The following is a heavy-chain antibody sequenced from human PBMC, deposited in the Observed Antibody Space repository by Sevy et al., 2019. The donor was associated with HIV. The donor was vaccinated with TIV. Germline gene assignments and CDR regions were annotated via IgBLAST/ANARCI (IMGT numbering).Heavy chain of an antibody. CDR2: IFRSGDVT. CDR1: GFTFSSYA. D-gene: IGHD3-22*01. CDR3: AGARYDSSGSFDAFDV. Sequence: GGSLRLSCTASGFTFSSYAMNWVRQAPGKGLEWVSTIFRSGDVTYYADSVKGRFTISRDNSRNTLYLQMNSLRADDTAVYYCAGARYDSSGSFDAFDVWDQGTMVTVSS. J-gene: IGHJ3*01. V-gene: IGHV3-23*01.